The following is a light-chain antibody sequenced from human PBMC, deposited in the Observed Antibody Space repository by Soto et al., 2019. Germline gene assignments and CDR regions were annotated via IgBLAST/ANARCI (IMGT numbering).Light chain of an antibody. CDR1: QGISSY. V-gene: IGKV1-8*01. Sequence: AIRMTQSPSSLSASTGDRVTITCRASQGISSYLAWFQQKPGRPPKLLMSASSTLQSDVPSRFSGSGSGTDFTLTIGCLQSEDLATYYCQQYYTYPWTFGQGTKVEIK. CDR2: ASS. CDR3: QQYYTYPWT. J-gene: IGKJ1*01.